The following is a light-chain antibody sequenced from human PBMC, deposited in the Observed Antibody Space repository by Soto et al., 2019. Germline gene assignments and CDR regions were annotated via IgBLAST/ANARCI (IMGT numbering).Light chain of an antibody. CDR3: QQYSSSPLT. V-gene: IGKV3-20*01. CDR2: GAS. CDR1: QSVSSY. Sequence: EIVLTQSPATLALSPRERATLSCRASQSVSSYLAWYQQKPGQAPRLLIYGASRRATGIPDRFTGSGSGTDFTLTISRLEPEDFAVYHCQQYSSSPLTVGGGTKVDIK. J-gene: IGKJ4*01.